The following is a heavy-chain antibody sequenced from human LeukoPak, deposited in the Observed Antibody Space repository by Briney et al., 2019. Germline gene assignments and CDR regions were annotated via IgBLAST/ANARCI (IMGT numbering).Heavy chain of an antibody. CDR2: INTNTGNP. V-gene: IGHV7-4-1*02. Sequence: ASVTVSCKASGYTFTSYAMNWVRQAPGQGLEWMGWINTNTGNPTYAQGFTGRFVFSLDTSVSTAYLQISSLKAEDTAVYYCAREMANYYDFWSGYYGTTLDFEFDYWGQGTLVTVSS. CDR1: GYTFTSYA. J-gene: IGHJ4*02. CDR3: AREMANYYDFWSGYYGTTLDFEFDY. D-gene: IGHD3-3*01.